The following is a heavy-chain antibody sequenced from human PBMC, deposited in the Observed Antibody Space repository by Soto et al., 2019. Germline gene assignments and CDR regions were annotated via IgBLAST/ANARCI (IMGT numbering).Heavy chain of an antibody. D-gene: IGHD3-22*01. CDR3: ASGDSSGYFVYFDY. Sequence: SETLSLTCAVSGYSISSGYYWGWIRQPPGKGLEWIGSIYHSGSTYYNPSLKSRVTISVDTSKNQFSLKLSSVTAADTAVYYCASGDSSGYFVYFDYWGQGTLVTVSS. CDR1: GYSISSGYY. CDR2: IYHSGST. J-gene: IGHJ4*02. V-gene: IGHV4-38-2*01.